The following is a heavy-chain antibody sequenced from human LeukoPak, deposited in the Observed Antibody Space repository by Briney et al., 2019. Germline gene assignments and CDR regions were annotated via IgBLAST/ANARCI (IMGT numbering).Heavy chain of an antibody. V-gene: IGHV4-38-2*01. Sequence: SGTLSLTCAVSGYSISSGYYWGWIRQPPGKGLEWIGSIYHSGSTYYNPSLKSRVTISVDTSKNQFSLKLSSVTAADTAVYYCARVVVVPAVRRGSENWFDPWGQGTLVTVSS. J-gene: IGHJ5*02. CDR1: GYSISSGYY. D-gene: IGHD2-2*01. CDR2: IYHSGST. CDR3: ARVVVVPAVRRGSENWFDP.